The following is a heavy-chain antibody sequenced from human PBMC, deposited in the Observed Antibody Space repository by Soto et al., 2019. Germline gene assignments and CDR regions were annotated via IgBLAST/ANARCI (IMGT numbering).Heavy chain of an antibody. D-gene: IGHD6-19*01. CDR1: GLTFSSYW. Sequence: GGSLRLSCAASGLTFSSYWVNWVRQAPGKGLEWVSTISDSGGNTYYADSVRGRFTISRDDSKNTLYLQMNSLGAEDTAVYYCAKALYSSGWSKADYWGRGTLVTVSS. J-gene: IGHJ4*02. V-gene: IGHV3-23*01. CDR3: AKALYSSGWSKADY. CDR2: ISDSGGNT.